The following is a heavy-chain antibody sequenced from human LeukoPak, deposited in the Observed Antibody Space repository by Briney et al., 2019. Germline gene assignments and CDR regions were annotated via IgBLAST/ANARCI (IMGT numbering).Heavy chain of an antibody. CDR2: IDWKGRPT. J-gene: IGHJ6*04. CDR1: GFSFDDYD. D-gene: IGHD3-10*02. Sequence: PGGSLRLSCAASGFSFDDYDMAWLRQAPGKGLEWVSDIDWKGRPTSYADSVKGRFTISRDNAQKSLYLQMNSLRAEDTAVYYCAELGITMIGGVWGKGTTVTISS. CDR3: AELGITMIGGV. V-gene: IGHV3-20*04.